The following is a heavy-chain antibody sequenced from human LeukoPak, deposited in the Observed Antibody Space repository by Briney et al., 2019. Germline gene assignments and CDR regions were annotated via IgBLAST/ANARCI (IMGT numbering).Heavy chain of an antibody. CDR1: RFTFSSYS. Sequence: GGSLRLSCAASRFTFSSYSMNWVRQAPGKGLEWVSSISSSCSYISYADSVKGRFTISRDNAKNSLYLKMKRLRAETTSVYYFAKDVAGAFDYWGQGTMVTVSS. J-gene: IGHJ4*02. D-gene: IGHD1-14*01. CDR3: AKDVAGAFDY. CDR2: ISSSCSYI. V-gene: IGHV3-21*01.